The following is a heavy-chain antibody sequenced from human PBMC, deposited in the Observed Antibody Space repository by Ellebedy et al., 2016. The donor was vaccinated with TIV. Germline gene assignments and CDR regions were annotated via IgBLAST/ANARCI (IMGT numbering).Heavy chain of an antibody. CDR2: INHSGST. CDR3: ARLAYGGLCEY. V-gene: IGHV4-34*01. J-gene: IGHJ4*02. D-gene: IGHD4-23*01. CDR1: GGSFSDYY. Sequence: MPSETLSLTCAVYGGSFSDYYWTWIRQPPGKGLEWIGDINHSGSTNYNPSFKSRVSISVDTSKNQFSLKLSSVTAADSAVYYCARLAYGGLCEYWGQGTLVTVSS.